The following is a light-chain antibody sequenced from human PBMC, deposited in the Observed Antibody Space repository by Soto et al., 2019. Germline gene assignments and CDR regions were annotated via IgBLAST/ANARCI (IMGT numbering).Light chain of an antibody. CDR3: AAWDDSLSGVV. V-gene: IGLV1-47*01. Sequence: QSVLTQPPSASGTPGQRVTISCSGSSSNIGSNYVYWYQQLPGTAPKLLLYRNNQRPSGVPDRFSGSTSVTSASLAISGLRSDDESDYYCAAWDDSLSGVVFGGGTKLTVL. CDR1: SSNIGSNY. J-gene: IGLJ2*01. CDR2: RNN.